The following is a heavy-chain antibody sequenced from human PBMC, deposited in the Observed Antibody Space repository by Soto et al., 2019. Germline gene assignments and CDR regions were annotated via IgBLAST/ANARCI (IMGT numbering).Heavy chain of an antibody. CDR2: VYYTGST. CDR1: GFSIIGSY. D-gene: IGHD2-2*01. CDR3: ARSVEVTGEKIDY. Sequence: PSETLSLTCSVSGFSIIGSYWSWIRQSPGKGLEWLGYVYYTGSTNYSPSLRSRVSISVDTSKNEFSLRLSSVTAADTAVYFCARSVEVTGEKIDYWGQGTQVTXSS. J-gene: IGHJ4*02. V-gene: IGHV4-59*01.